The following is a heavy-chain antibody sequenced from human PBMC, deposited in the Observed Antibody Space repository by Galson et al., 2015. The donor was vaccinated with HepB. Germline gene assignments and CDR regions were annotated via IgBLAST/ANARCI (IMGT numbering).Heavy chain of an antibody. Sequence: QSGAEVKKPGESLKISCKGSGYNFNNNWIGWVRQMPGQGLEWMGIIYPGDSDTRYSPSFQGQVTFSVDMSIRSAYLQWSSLKASDTAMYYCARRLNWTPEAFDIWGQGTMVTVSS. J-gene: IGHJ3*02. V-gene: IGHV5-51*01. D-gene: IGHD3/OR15-3a*01. CDR3: ARRLNWTPEAFDI. CDR1: GYNFNNNW. CDR2: IYPGDSDT.